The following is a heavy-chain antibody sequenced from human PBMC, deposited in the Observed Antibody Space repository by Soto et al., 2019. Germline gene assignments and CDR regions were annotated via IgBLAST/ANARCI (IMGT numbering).Heavy chain of an antibody. CDR1: GYSFTSYW. CDR3: ARGFGEFGDYYYGMDV. V-gene: IGHV5-51*01. J-gene: IGHJ6*02. D-gene: IGHD3-10*01. CDR2: IYPGDSDT. Sequence: GESLKISCKGSGYSFTSYWIGWVRQMPGKGLEWMGIIYPGDSDTRYSPSFQGQVTISADKSISTAYLQWSSLKASDTAMYYCARGFGEFGDYYYGMDVWGQGTTVTVSS.